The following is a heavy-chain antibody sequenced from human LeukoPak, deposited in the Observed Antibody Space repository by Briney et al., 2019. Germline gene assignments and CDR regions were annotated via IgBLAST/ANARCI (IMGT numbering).Heavy chain of an antibody. J-gene: IGHJ4*02. CDR1: GFIFSSNY. CDR3: ARGSGDFDY. D-gene: IGHD1-26*01. V-gene: IGHV3-53*01. Sequence: GGSLRLSCTVSGFIFSSNYMSWVRQAPGKGLEWVSVIYSGGSTYYADSAKGRFTISRDDSKNSLYLQMNSLRAEDTAVYYCARGSGDFDYWGQGALVTVSS. CDR2: IYSGGST.